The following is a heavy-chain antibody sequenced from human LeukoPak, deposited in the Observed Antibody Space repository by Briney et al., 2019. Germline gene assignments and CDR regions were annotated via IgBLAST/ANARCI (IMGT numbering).Heavy chain of an antibody. CDR3: TTDGVGVEGATYDN. Sequence: PGGSLRLSCAASGFTFINAWMAWVRQAPGKGLEWVGRIKAKAHGGTIEYAAPVKGRFTISRDDSKNTLYLQMNSLKTEDTAVYYCTTDGVGVEGATYDNWGQGTLVSVSS. V-gene: IGHV3-15*01. CDR1: GFTFINAW. CDR2: IKAKAHGGTI. J-gene: IGHJ4*02. D-gene: IGHD1-26*01.